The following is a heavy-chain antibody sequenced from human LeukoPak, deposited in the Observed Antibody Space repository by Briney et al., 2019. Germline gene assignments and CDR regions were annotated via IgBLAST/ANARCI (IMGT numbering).Heavy chain of an antibody. V-gene: IGHV3-48*02. Sequence: GGSLRLSCAASGFTFSTYSMNWVRQAPGKGLEWVSYISDNSGTLYYADSVRGRFTVSRDNAKNSLSLQMNSLRDGDTAVYYCTRVVSGWPIFDPWGQGTLVTVSS. CDR3: TRVVSGWPIFDP. J-gene: IGHJ5*02. CDR1: GFTFSTYS. D-gene: IGHD6-19*01. CDR2: ISDNSGTL.